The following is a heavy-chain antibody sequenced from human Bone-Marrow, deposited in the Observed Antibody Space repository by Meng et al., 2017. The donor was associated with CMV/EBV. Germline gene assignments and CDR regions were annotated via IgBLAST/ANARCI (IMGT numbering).Heavy chain of an antibody. J-gene: IGHJ6*02. CDR1: GFSFDNYA. D-gene: IGHD3-3*01. CDR3: AKDYYDFWSGYYLYYYYGMDV. Sequence: SLKISCAASGFSFDNYAMHWVRQAPGKGLEWVSGISWNGASFGYADSVQGRFTISRDNSKNTLYLQMNSLRAEDTAVYYCAKDYYDFWSGYYLYYYYGMDVWGQGTTVTVSS. CDR2: ISWNGASF. V-gene: IGHV3-9*01.